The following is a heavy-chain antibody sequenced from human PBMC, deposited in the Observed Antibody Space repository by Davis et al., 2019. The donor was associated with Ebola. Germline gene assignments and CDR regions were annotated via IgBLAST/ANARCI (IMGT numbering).Heavy chain of an antibody. CDR3: AKDSRGLPLVATKTPYYYYGMDV. D-gene: IGHD5-12*01. CDR1: GFTFSSYA. CDR2: ISYDGSNK. J-gene: IGHJ6*02. V-gene: IGHV3-30-3*01. Sequence: GESLKISCAASGFTFSSYAMHWVRQAPGKGLEWVAVISYDGSNKYYADSVKGRFTISRDNSKNTLYLQMNSLRAEDTAVYYCAKDSRGLPLVATKTPYYYYGMDVWGQGTTVTVSS.